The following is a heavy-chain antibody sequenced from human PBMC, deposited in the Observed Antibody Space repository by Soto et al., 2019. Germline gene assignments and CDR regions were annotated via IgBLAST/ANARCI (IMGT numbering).Heavy chain of an antibody. D-gene: IGHD1-26*01. Sequence: PGGALRLSCAASGFTFSSYWMTWVRQAPGKGLEWVANIKQDGSEKYYVDSVRGRFTMSRDNAKNSLYLQMNSLRAEDTAVYYCARVVGATQMAFDYWGQGTLVTVSS. CDR2: IKQDGSEK. J-gene: IGHJ4*02. V-gene: IGHV3-7*01. CDR1: GFTFSSYW. CDR3: ARVVGATQMAFDY.